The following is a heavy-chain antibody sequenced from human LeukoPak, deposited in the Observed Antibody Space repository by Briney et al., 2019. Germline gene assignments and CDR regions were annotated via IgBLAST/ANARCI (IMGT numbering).Heavy chain of an antibody. CDR1: GFTFSSYE. CDR3: ARRSYYWVY. Sequence: GGSLRLSCAASGFTFSSYEMNWVRQAPGQGLEWVSYISSSGSTIYYADSVKGRFTISRDNAKNSLYLQMNSLRAEDTAVYYCARRSYYWVYWGQGTLVTVSS. J-gene: IGHJ4*02. CDR2: ISSSGSTI. V-gene: IGHV3-48*03. D-gene: IGHD1-26*01.